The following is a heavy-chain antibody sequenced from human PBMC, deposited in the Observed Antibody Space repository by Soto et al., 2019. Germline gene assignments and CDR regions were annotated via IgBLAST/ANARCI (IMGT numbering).Heavy chain of an antibody. CDR1: GFTFSNAW. V-gene: IGHV3-15*07. CDR3: TTRSGSPTATPFDY. Sequence: EVQLVESGGGLVKPGGSLRLSCAAFGFTFSNAWMNWVRQAPGKGLEWVGRIKSKTDGGTTDYAAPVKGRFTISRDDSKNTLYLQMNSLKTEDTAVYYCTTRSGSPTATPFDYWGQGTLVTVSS. J-gene: IGHJ4*02. CDR2: IKSKTDGGTT. D-gene: IGHD6-19*01.